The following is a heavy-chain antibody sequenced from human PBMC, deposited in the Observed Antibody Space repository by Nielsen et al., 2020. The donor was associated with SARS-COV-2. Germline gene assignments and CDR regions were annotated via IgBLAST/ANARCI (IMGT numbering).Heavy chain of an antibody. CDR2: ISASGSYT. J-gene: IGHJ4*02. CDR3: AREGRRLPLDY. V-gene: IGHV3-11*05. CDR1: GFTFSDSY. D-gene: IGHD3-16*01. Sequence: SLKISGAASGFTFSDSYMSWIRLAPGKGLEWISYISASGSYTNYADSVRGRFTISRDNEKNTVYLQMNSLGVEDTAVYFCAREGRRLPLDYWGQGTLVTVSS.